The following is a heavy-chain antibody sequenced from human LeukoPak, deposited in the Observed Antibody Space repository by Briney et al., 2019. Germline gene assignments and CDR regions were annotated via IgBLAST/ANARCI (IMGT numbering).Heavy chain of an antibody. CDR1: GDSISSYY. CDR2: IYYSGST. J-gene: IGHJ4*02. CDR3: ARDIAAVGTYFSY. V-gene: IGHV4-59*01. D-gene: IGHD6-13*01. Sequence: SETLSLTCTVSGDSISSYYWSWIRQPPGKGLEWIGYIYYSGSTNYNPSLKSRVTLSVDTSKNQFSLKLTSATAADTAVYYCARDIAAVGTYFSYWGQGTLVTVSS.